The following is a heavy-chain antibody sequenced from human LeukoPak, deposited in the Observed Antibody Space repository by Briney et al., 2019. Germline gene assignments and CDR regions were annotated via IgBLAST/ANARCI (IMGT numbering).Heavy chain of an antibody. Sequence: ASVKVSCKASGYTFTGYYMHWVRQAPGQGLEWMGWINPNSGGTNYAQKFQGRVTMTRDTSISTAYMEPSRLESDDTAVYYCARPIRYFDWPDFDYWGQGTLVTVSS. CDR2: INPNSGGT. J-gene: IGHJ4*02. D-gene: IGHD3-9*01. CDR3: ARPIRYFDWPDFDY. V-gene: IGHV1-2*02. CDR1: GYTFTGYY.